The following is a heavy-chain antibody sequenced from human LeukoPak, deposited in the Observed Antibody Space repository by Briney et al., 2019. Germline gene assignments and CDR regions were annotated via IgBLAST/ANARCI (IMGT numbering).Heavy chain of an antibody. J-gene: IGHJ4*02. CDR1: GGSISSSSYY. CDR3: ARIFYGNFDY. D-gene: IGHD3-16*01. V-gene: IGHV4-39*01. Sequence: PSETLSLTCTVSGGSISSSSYYWGWIRQPPGKGLEWIGSIYYSGSTYYNPSLKSRVTISVDTSKNQFSLKLSSVTAADTAVYYCARIFYGNFDYWGQGTLVTVSS. CDR2: IYYSGST.